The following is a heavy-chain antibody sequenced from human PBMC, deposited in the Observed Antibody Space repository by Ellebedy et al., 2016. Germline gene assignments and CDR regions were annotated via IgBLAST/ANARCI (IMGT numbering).Heavy chain of an antibody. CDR1: GFTFSSYG. Sequence: GESLKISCAASGFTFSSYGMDWVRQAPGKGLEWVAAIWYDGNNKDYADSVKGRFTISRDNSKNTLYLQMNSLRAEDTAVYYCARDGMVVTTAPFDHWGQGNLVRVSS. CDR2: IWYDGNNK. CDR3: ARDGMVVTTAPFDH. V-gene: IGHV3-33*01. J-gene: IGHJ4*02. D-gene: IGHD2-21*02.